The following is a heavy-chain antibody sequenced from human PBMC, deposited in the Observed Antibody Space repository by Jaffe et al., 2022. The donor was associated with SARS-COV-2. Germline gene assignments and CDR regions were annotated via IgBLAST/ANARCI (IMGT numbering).Heavy chain of an antibody. CDR3: ARGKYYYDSSGYPHLMDV. V-gene: IGHV4-39*01. Sequence: QLQLQESGPGLVKPSETLSLTCTVSGGSISSSSYYWGWIRQPPGKGLEWIGSIYYSGSTYYNPSLKSRVTISVDTSKNQFSLKLSSVTAADTAVYYCARGKYYYDSSGYPHLMDVWGKGTTVTVSS. D-gene: IGHD3-22*01. CDR1: GGSISSSSYY. CDR2: IYYSGST. J-gene: IGHJ6*03.